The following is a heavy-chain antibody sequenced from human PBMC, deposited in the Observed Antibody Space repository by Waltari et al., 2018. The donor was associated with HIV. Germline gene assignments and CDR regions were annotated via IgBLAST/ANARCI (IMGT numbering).Heavy chain of an antibody. Sequence: QVQLMQSGAELKKPGASVEVSCEASGYSFTGYYIHWVRQAPGQGLEWMGWINPIRCGTKYAPGFQGRVTVTRDTSINTVYMELRRLRSDDTAVYYCVRDRALDWTSDFRYWGQGTLVTVSS. D-gene: IGHD3-3*01. CDR1: GYSFTGYY. CDR2: INPIRCGT. V-gene: IGHV1-2*02. J-gene: IGHJ4*02. CDR3: VRDRALDWTSDFRY.